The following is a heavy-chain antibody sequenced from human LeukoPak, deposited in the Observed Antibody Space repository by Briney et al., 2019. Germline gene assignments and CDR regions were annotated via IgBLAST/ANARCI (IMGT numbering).Heavy chain of an antibody. CDR2: ISGSGGST. D-gene: IGHD5-18*01. CDR3: AKEYSYGSLFDY. J-gene: IGHJ4*02. CDR1: GFTFSSYA. V-gene: IGHV3-23*01. Sequence: GGSLRLSCAASGFTFSSYAMSWVRQARGKGLEWVSAISGSGGSTYYADSVKGRFTISRDNSKNTLYLQVNSLRAEDTAVYYCAKEYSYGSLFDYWGQGTLVTVSS.